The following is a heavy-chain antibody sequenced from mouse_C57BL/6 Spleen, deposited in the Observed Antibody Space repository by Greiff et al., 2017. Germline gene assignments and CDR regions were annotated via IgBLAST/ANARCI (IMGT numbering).Heavy chain of an antibody. D-gene: IGHD2-1*01. CDR1: GYAFSSSW. V-gene: IGHV1-82*01. Sequence: QVQLQQSGPELVKPGASVKISCKASGYAFSSSWMNWVKQRPGKGLEWIGRIYPGDGDTNYNGKFKGKATLTADKSSSTAYMQLSSLTSEDSAVYVCASAVYGNAPDYWGQGTTLTVSS. J-gene: IGHJ2*01. CDR2: IYPGDGDT. CDR3: ASAVYGNAPDY.